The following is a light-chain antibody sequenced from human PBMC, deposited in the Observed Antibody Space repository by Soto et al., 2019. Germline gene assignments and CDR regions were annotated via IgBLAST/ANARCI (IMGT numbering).Light chain of an antibody. CDR3: QHYNNWPPYS. CDR1: QDVSTN. J-gene: IGKJ2*03. CDR2: GAS. V-gene: IGKV3-15*01. Sequence: ETVMTQSPDTLSVSPGESATLSCRASQDVSTNLAWFHQKPGQTPRLVLYGASKRATGIPARFSGSGSGRHFTLTIISLQSEDFGGYYCQHYNNWPPYSFGQGTKVEIK.